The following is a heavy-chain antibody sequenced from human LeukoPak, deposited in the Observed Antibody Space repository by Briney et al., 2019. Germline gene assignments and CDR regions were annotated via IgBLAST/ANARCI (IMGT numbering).Heavy chain of an antibody. Sequence: SETLSLTCTVSGGSISSSSYYWGWLRQPPGKGVEWFGSFYYSGSTYYNPSLKSRVTISVDPSKNQFSLKLSSVTAADTAVYYCAVPMTTVTTGGDPWGQGTLVTVSS. J-gene: IGHJ5*02. D-gene: IGHD4-17*01. CDR2: FYYSGST. V-gene: IGHV4-39*01. CDR3: AVPMTTVTTGGDP. CDR1: GGSISSSSYY.